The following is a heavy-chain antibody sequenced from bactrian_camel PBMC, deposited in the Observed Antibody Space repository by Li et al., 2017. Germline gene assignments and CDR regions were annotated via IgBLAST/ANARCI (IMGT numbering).Heavy chain of an antibody. Sequence: HVQLVESGGGLVQPGGSLTLSCAASGFSISDTWIHWVRQAPGKGLQWVSSISTGGTGSYVADSVKGRFTISRDNAKNTLYLQLNGLKTEDTATYYCAARAGGDY. D-gene: IGHD7*01. J-gene: IGHJ7*01. CDR1: GFSISDTW. V-gene: IGHV3S1*01. CDR2: ISTGGTGS.